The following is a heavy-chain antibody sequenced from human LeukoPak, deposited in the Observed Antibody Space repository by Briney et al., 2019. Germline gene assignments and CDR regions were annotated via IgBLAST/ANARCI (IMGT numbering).Heavy chain of an antibody. Sequence: SETLSLTCTVSGGSISSSSYYWGWIRQPPGKGLEWIGSIYYSGGTYYNPSLKSRVTISVDTSKNQFSLKLSSVTAADTAVYYCARHPLWFGELLPTLFDYWGQGTLVTVSS. D-gene: IGHD3-10*01. CDR1: GGSISSSSYY. CDR3: ARHPLWFGELLPTLFDY. CDR2: IYYSGGT. J-gene: IGHJ4*02. V-gene: IGHV4-39*01.